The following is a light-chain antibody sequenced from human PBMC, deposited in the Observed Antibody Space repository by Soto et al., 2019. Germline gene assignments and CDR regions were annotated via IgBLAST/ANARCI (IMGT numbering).Light chain of an antibody. J-gene: IGLJ3*02. V-gene: IGLV2-14*01. CDR2: EVS. CDR3: SSYTSSSTRV. CDR1: SSDVGRYDY. Sequence: QSALTQPASVSGSPGQSITISCTGTSSDVGRYDYVSWYQQHPGKAPKLIIYEVSDRPSGVSNRFSGSKSGNTASLTISGLQAEDEADYYCSSYTSSSTRVFGGGTKLTVL.